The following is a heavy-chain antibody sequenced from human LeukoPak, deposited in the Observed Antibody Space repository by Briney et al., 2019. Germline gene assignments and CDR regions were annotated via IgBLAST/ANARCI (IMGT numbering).Heavy chain of an antibody. D-gene: IGHD2-2*02. V-gene: IGHV1-69*01. J-gene: IGHJ4*02. Sequence: SVKVSSKASGGTFSNYAINWVRQAPGQGLEWMGGITPIFGTANYAQRFQGRVTITADESTSTAYMELSSLRSEDTAVYYCARWAGYCSITNCYTAFDFWGQGTLVTVSS. CDR1: GGTFSNYA. CDR3: ARWAGYCSITNCYTAFDF. CDR2: ITPIFGTA.